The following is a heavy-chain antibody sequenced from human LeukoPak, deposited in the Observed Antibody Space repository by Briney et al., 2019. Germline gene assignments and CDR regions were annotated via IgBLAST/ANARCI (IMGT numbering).Heavy chain of an antibody. J-gene: IGHJ4*02. V-gene: IGHV4-59*08. D-gene: IGHD4-17*01. CDR1: GGSISSYY. CDR3: ASPTGGVDY. CDR2: IYYSGST. Sequence: PSETLSLTCTVSGGSISSYYWSWIRQPPGKGLEWIGYIYYSGSTNYNPSLKSRVIISVDTSKNQFSLKLSSVTAADTAVYYCASPTGGVDYWGQGTLVTVSS.